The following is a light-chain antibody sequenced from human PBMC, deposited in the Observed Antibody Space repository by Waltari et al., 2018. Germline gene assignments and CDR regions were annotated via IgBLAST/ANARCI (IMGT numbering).Light chain of an antibody. J-gene: IGKJ4*01. CDR1: QSVSSGY. Sequence: EIVLTQSPGTLSLSPGERATLSCRAGQSVSSGYLAWYQQKNGQAPRLLIYGASSRATGIPDRFSGSGSGTDFTLTINRLEPDDSGVYYCQQYGSSPPLTFGGGTKVEI. V-gene: IGKV3-20*01. CDR2: GAS. CDR3: QQYGSSPPLT.